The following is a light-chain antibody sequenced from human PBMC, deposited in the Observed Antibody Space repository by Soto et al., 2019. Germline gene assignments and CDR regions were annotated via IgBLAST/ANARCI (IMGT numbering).Light chain of an antibody. V-gene: IGKV3-20*01. Sequence: EIVLTQSPDTLPLSPGERATLSCRASQSVSSNYLVWYQQKPGQAPRPLIYGASSRATGIPDRFSGSGSGTDFTLTISRLEPEDFAVYYCQQYANSPFTFGQGNKLEIK. J-gene: IGKJ2*01. CDR2: GAS. CDR1: QSVSSNY. CDR3: QQYANSPFT.